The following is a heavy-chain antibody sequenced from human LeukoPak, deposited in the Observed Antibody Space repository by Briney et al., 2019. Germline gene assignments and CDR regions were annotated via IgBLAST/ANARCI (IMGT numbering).Heavy chain of an antibody. CDR1: GFTFSSYW. CDR2: IKQDGSEK. V-gene: IGHV3-7*01. CDR3: ARDLRYYYGSGYPVADGMDV. D-gene: IGHD3-10*01. Sequence: GGSLRLSCAASGFTFSSYWMSWVRQAPGKGLEWVANIKQDGSEKYYVDPVKGRFTISRDNAKNSLDLQMNSLRAEDTAVYYCARDLRYYYGSGYPVADGMDVWGQGTTVTVSS. J-gene: IGHJ6*02.